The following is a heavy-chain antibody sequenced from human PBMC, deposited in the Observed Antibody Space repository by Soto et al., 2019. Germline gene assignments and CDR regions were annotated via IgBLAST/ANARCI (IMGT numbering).Heavy chain of an antibody. D-gene: IGHD3-3*01. J-gene: IGHJ6*02. CDR2: IKQDGSEK. CDR3: ARDPRSPYYDFWSGYKSDGMDV. CDR1: GFTFSSYW. Sequence: SLRLSCAASGFTFSSYWMSWVRQAPGKGLEWVANIKQDGSEKYYVDSVKGRFTISRDNAKNSLYLQMNSLRAEDTAVYYCARDPRSPYYDFWSGYKSDGMDVWGQGTTVTVSS. V-gene: IGHV3-7*01.